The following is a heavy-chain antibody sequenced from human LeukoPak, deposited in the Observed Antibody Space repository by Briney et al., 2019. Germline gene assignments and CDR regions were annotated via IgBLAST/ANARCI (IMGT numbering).Heavy chain of an antibody. J-gene: IGHJ4*02. V-gene: IGHV4-59*08. CDR1: RGSLSTYY. CDR2: IYYSGST. D-gene: IGHD6-19*01. Sequence: SETLSLACTVSRGSLSTYYWSWVRQPPGKGLEWIGYIYYSGSTNYNPSLKSRVTISVDTSKNQFSLKLSSVTAADTAVYYCARYKYSRGGYVGYFDYWGQGTLVTVSS. CDR3: ARYKYSRGGYVGYFDY.